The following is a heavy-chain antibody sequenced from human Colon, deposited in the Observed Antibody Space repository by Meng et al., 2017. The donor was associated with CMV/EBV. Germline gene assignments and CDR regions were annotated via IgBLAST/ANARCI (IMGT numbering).Heavy chain of an antibody. V-gene: IGHV1-2*02. CDR3: IKEDWYFDF. D-gene: IGHD2-21*01. J-gene: IGHJ4*02. CDR2: IYPQNGGT. Sequence: QVQLIQLGTKVKKPVASVKFSCKTSGDTVTAKHLHWVRNAPGQGLEWMGWIYPQNGGTYFAQKFQGRVTMTSDTSISTAYMELSSLTSDDTAIYYCIKEDWYFDFWGQGTLVTVSS. CDR1: GDTVTAKH.